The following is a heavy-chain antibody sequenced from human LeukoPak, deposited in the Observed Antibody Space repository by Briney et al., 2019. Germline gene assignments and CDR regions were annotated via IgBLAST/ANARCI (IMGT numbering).Heavy chain of an antibody. J-gene: IGHJ5*02. V-gene: IGHV1-2*02. CDR1: GYTFRNYY. D-gene: IGHD2-2*02. CDR2: INPKSGGT. CDR3: ARAVRDCSGNNCYTWIDP. Sequence: ASVKVSCKSSGYTFRNYYVHWVRQAPGQGLEWMGYINPKSGGTKIAQKFQGRFTMTRDTSISTAYMELSRLTSDDTAVYYCARAVRDCSGNNCYTWIDPWGRGTRVTVSS.